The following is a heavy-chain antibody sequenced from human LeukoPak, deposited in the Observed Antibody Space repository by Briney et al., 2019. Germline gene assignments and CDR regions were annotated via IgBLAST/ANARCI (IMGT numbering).Heavy chain of an antibody. V-gene: IGHV3-64*04. CDR1: GFTFSSYA. Sequence: PGGSLRLSCSASGFTFSSYAMHWVRQAPGKGLEYVSAISSNGGSTYYADSVKGRFTISRDNSKNTLYLQMNSLRDEDTAVYYCARGYYYDSSGYYCWGQGTLVTVSS. J-gene: IGHJ4*02. D-gene: IGHD3-22*01. CDR2: ISSNGGST. CDR3: ARGYYYDSSGYYC.